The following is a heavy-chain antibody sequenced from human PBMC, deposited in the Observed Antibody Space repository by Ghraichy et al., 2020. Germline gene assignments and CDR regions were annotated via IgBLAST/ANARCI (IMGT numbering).Heavy chain of an antibody. CDR1: GFTFSSYG. CDR2: ISYDGSNK. J-gene: IGHJ6*02. V-gene: IGHV3-30*18. Sequence: GGSLRLSCAASGFTFSSYGMHWVRQAPGKGLEWVAVISYDGSNKYYADSVKGRFTISRDNSKNTLYLQMNSLRAEDTAVYYCAKDLRYTIFGVVRGMDVWGQGTTVTVSS. D-gene: IGHD3-3*01. CDR3: AKDLRYTIFGVVRGMDV.